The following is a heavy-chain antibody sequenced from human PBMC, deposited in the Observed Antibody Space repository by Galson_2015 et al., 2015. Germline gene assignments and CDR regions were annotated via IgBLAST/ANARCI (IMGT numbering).Heavy chain of an antibody. J-gene: IGHJ4*02. D-gene: IGHD3-9*01. Sequence: SVKVSCKASGYTFTSYAIHWVRQAPGQRLEWMGWINAGGGDTKYSQKFQGRVTITRDTSASTAYMELSSLRSEDTAVYYCARDTTRYDIVSAYYNVGYFDYWGQGTLVTVSS. CDR2: INAGGGDT. V-gene: IGHV1-3*01. CDR1: GYTFTSYA. CDR3: ARDTTRYDIVSAYYNVGYFDY.